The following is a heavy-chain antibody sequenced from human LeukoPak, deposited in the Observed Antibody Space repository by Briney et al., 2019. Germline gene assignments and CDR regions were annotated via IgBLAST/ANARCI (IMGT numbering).Heavy chain of an antibody. Sequence: GRSLRLSCTVSGFTVSSNSMSWVRQAPGKGLEWVSFIYSDNTHYSDSVKGRFTISRDNSKNTLYLQMNSLRAEDTAVYYCARRAGAYSHPYDYWGQGTLVTVSS. CDR3: ARRAGAYSHPYDY. CDR1: GFTVSSNS. D-gene: IGHD4/OR15-4a*01. J-gene: IGHJ4*02. V-gene: IGHV3-53*01. CDR2: IYSDNT.